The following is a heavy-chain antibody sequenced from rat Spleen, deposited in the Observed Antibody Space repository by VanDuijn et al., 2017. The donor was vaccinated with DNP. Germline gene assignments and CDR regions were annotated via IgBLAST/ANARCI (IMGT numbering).Heavy chain of an antibody. CDR2: ISYDGSRT. D-gene: IGHD1-9*01. CDR3: AKYYGYNSYFFDY. CDR1: GFTFSDYY. J-gene: IGHJ2*01. V-gene: IGHV5-20*01. Sequence: EVQLVESGGGLVQPGRSLKLSCATSGFTFSDYYMAWVRQAPTKGLEWVAYISYDGSRTYYGDSVKGRFTISRDNAKSTLYLQMDSLRSEDTATYYCAKYYGYNSYFFDYWGQGVLVTVSS.